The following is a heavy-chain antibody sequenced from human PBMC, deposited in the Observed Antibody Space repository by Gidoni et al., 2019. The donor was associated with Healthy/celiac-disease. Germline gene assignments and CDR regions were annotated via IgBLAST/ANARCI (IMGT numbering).Heavy chain of an antibody. D-gene: IGHD5-18*01. J-gene: IGHJ4*02. V-gene: IGHV1-46*01. CDR1: GYIFTGYY. CDR3: ARDQGAGYSYGYPYSDYFDY. CDR2: INPSGGST. Sequence: QVQLVQSGAEVKKPGASVKVSCTASGYIFTGYYMHWVRQAPGHGLEWMGIINPSGGSTSYAQKFQGRVTMTRDTSTSTVYMELSSLRSEDTAVYYCARDQGAGYSYGYPYSDYFDYWGQGTLVTVSS.